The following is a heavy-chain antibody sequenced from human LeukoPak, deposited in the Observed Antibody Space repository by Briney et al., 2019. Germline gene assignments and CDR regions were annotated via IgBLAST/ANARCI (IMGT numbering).Heavy chain of an antibody. J-gene: IGHJ4*02. V-gene: IGHV5-51*01. CDR3: ARPGRGGTYSFDY. CDR1: GYIFTLYW. CDR2: IHPDDSDT. D-gene: IGHD1-26*01. Sequence: GESLKISCTGSGYIFTLYWIGWVRQMPGEGLEWMGFIHPDDSDTRYSPSFQGQVTTSVDKSINTAYLQWSSLKASDTAMYFCARPGRGGTYSFDYWGQGTLVTVSS.